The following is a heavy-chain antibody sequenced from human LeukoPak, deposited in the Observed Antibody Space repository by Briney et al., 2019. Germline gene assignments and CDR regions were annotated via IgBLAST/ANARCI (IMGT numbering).Heavy chain of an antibody. Sequence: SETLSLTCAVDGGSFSGYYWNWIRQPLVKGLEWIGDISHTGSTMYNPSLRSRVTISVDTSKNQFSLKLGSVTAADTAVYYCARGVRYNRYSFDYWGQGTVVTVSS. CDR2: ISHTGST. CDR1: GGSFSGYY. J-gene: IGHJ4*02. V-gene: IGHV4-34*01. CDR3: ARGVRYNRYSFDY. D-gene: IGHD1-14*01.